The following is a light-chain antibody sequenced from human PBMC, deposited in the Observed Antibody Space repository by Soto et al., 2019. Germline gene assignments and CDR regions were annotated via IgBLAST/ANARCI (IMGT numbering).Light chain of an antibody. J-gene: IGKJ1*01. CDR2: GAS. CDR1: QSVSSSY. V-gene: IGKV3-20*01. CDR3: QQYGSSSWT. Sequence: EIVLTQSPGTLSLSPGERXTLSCRASQSVSSSYLAWYQQKPGQAPRLLIYGASSRATGIPDRFSGSGSGTDFTLTISRLEPEDFAVYYCQQYGSSSWTFGQGTKVDIK.